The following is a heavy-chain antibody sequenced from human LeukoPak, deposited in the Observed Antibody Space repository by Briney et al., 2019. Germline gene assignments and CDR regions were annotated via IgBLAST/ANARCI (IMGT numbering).Heavy chain of an antibody. CDR3: ARDYYDSSGYYPHNWFDP. CDR1: GFTFSSYS. V-gene: IGHV3-21*01. J-gene: IGHJ5*02. CDR2: ISSSSSYI. Sequence: GGSLRLSCAASGFTFSSYSMNWVRQAPGKGLEWVSSISSSSSYIYYADSVEGRFTISRDNAKNSLYLQMNSLRAEDTAVYYCARDYYDSSGYYPHNWFDPWGQGTLVTVSS. D-gene: IGHD3-22*01.